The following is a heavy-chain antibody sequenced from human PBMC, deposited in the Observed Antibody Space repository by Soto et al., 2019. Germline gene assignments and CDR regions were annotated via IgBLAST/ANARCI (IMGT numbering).Heavy chain of an antibody. CDR2: INPSGGST. J-gene: IGHJ6*02. CDR3: ARGNSGISFYYYYSYGMDV. Sequence: ASVKVSCKASGYTFTSYYMHWVRQAPGQGLEWMGIINPSGGSTSYAQKFQGRVTMTGDTSTSTVYMELSSLGSEDTAVYYCARGNSGISFYYYYSYGMDVWRQGTTVTVSS. D-gene: IGHD1-26*01. V-gene: IGHV1-46*01. CDR1: GYTFTSYY.